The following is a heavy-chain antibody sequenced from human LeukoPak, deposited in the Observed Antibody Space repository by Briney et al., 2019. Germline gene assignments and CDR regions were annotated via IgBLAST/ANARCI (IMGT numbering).Heavy chain of an antibody. V-gene: IGHV1-69*04. D-gene: IGHD3-10*01. Sequence: SVKVSCKASGGTLSSYAISWVRQAPGQGLDWMGRIIPILGIANYAQKFQGRVTITADKSTSTAYMELSSLRSEDTAVYYCARDRIYYYGSGSYYKFDYWGQGTLVTVSS. J-gene: IGHJ4*02. CDR2: IIPILGIA. CDR3: ARDRIYYYGSGSYYKFDY. CDR1: GGTLSSYA.